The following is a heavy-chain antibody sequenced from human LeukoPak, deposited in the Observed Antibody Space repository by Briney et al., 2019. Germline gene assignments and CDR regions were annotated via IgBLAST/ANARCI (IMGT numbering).Heavy chain of an antibody. CDR3: ARARGAVGMDV. J-gene: IGHJ6*02. CDR1: GFTFSSYW. CDR2: INSDGSST. Sequence: GGSLRLSCAASGFTFSSYWMHWVRQAPGKGLVWVSRINSDGSSTSYADSVQGRFTISRDNAKNTLYLQMNSLRAEDTAVYYCARARGAVGMDVWGQGTTVTVSS. V-gene: IGHV3-74*01. D-gene: IGHD3-10*01.